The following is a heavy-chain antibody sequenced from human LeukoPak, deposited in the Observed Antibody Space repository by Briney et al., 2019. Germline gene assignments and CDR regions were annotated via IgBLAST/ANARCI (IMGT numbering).Heavy chain of an antibody. Sequence: GGSLRLSCAASGFTFSSYGMHWVRQAPGKGLEWVAFIRYDGSNKYDADSVKGRFTISRDNSKNTLYLQMNSLRAEDTAVYYCAKGPYSSVDYWGQGTLVTVSS. CDR2: IRYDGSNK. V-gene: IGHV3-30*02. J-gene: IGHJ4*02. D-gene: IGHD6-25*01. CDR3: AKGPYSSVDY. CDR1: GFTFSSYG.